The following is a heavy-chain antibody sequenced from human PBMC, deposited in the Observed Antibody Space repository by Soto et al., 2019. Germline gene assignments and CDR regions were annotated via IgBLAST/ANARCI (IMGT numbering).Heavy chain of an antibody. V-gene: IGHV4-4*07. CDR1: GGSLTKYY. CDR2: ISTSGNV. Sequence: QVQLQESGPGLVKPSETLSLTCTVSGGSLTKYYWSWIRQPAGKGLEWIGRISTSGNVVSKASLRSRLTMSVDTSTNQFSLRLTSVTAPDTAVYYCAKDNNDFWSLYPLAFDYWGQGALVTVSS. CDR3: AKDNNDFWSLYPLAFDY. D-gene: IGHD3-3*01. J-gene: IGHJ4*02.